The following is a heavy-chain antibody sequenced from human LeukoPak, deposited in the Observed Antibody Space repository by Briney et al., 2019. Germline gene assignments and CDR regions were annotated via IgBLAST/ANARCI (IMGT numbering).Heavy chain of an antibody. CDR1: EFTFTSYW. Sequence: PGGSLRLSCTVSEFTFTSYWMNWGRQSPGTGPEWVASIRQDGGEKSYVDSVKGRFTISRDNTKNSLYLQMSSLRPEDTAVYYCARDGTAPGLYFDLWGQGTLVTVSS. J-gene: IGHJ4*01. V-gene: IGHV3-7*01. CDR2: IRQDGGEK. CDR3: ARDGTAPGLYFDL. D-gene: IGHD6-13*01.